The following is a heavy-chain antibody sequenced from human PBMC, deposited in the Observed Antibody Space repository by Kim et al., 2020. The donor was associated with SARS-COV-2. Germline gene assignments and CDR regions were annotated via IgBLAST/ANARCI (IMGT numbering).Heavy chain of an antibody. Sequence: GGSLRLSCAASGFTFSSYSMNWVRQAPGKGLEWVSSISSSSSYIYYADSVKGRFTISRDNAKNSLYLQMNSLRAEDTAVYYCASSDHGYSSSWNLDYWGQGTLVTISS. CDR2: ISSSSSYI. D-gene: IGHD6-13*01. J-gene: IGHJ4*02. V-gene: IGHV3-21*01. CDR3: ASSDHGYSSSWNLDY. CDR1: GFTFSSYS.